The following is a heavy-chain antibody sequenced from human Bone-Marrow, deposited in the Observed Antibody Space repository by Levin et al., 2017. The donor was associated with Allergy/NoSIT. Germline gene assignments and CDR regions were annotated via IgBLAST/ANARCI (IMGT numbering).Heavy chain of an antibody. J-gene: IGHJ6*02. Sequence: PGGSLRLSCAASGFTFSRYWMSWVRQAPGKGLEWVANIKEDGSKKFDVDSVKGRFTISRDNAKNSLYLQMNSLRAEDTAVYYCAKLGELSTRYYDYGMDVWGQGTTVTVSS. V-gene: IGHV3-7*01. D-gene: IGHD3-16*02. CDR2: IKEDGSKK. CDR1: GFTFSRYW. CDR3: AKLGELSTRYYDYGMDV.